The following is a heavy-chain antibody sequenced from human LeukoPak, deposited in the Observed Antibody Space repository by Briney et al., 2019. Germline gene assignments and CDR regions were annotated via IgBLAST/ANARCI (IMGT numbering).Heavy chain of an antibody. V-gene: IGHV4-34*01. J-gene: IGHJ5*02. CDR2: INHSGST. CDR3: ARGGFIVLMVYAAFDP. CDR1: GGSFSGYY. Sequence: SETLSLTCAVCGGSFSGYYCSWSREPPGKGLEWIGEINHSGSTNYNPSLKSRVTISVDTSKNQFSLRLSSVTAADTAVYYCARGGFIVLMVYAAFDPWGQGTLVTVSS. D-gene: IGHD2-8*01.